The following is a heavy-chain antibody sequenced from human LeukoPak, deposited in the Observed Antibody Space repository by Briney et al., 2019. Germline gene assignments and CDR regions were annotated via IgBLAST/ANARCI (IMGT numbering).Heavy chain of an antibody. CDR3: ARDMWGTFDY. V-gene: IGHV3-74*01. CDR2: INPDGSTT. Sequence: GGSLRLSCAASGFTFSVFWMHWVRQAPGTGPVWVSRINPDGSTTSYADSVKGRFTISRDNAKNTPYLQISSLRAEDTAVYYCARDMWGTFDYWGQGTLVTVSS. CDR1: GFTFSVFW. J-gene: IGHJ4*02. D-gene: IGHD7-27*01.